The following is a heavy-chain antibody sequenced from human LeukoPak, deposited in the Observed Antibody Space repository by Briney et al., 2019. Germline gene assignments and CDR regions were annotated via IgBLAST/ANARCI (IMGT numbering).Heavy chain of an antibody. CDR2: ISAYNGNT. D-gene: IGHD3-3*01. CDR1: GYTFTSYG. J-gene: IGHJ6*03. V-gene: IGHV1-18*01. CDR3: ARDGYGNYDFWSGSYYYYYMDV. Sequence: ASVKVSCKASGYTFTSYGISWVRQAPGQGLEWMGWISAYNGNTNYAQKLQGRVTTTTDTSTSTAYMELRSLRSDDTAVYYCARDGYGNYDFWSGSYYYYYMDVWGKGTTVTVSS.